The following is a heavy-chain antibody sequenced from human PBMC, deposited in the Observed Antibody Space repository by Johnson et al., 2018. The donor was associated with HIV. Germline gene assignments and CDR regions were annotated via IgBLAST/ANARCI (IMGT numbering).Heavy chain of an antibody. CDR2: IRYDGSNK. V-gene: IGHV3-30*02. CDR3: AKDRGLLDAFDI. J-gene: IGHJ3*02. CDR1: GFTFSSYG. Sequence: QVQLVESGGGVVRPGGSLRLSCAASGFTFSSYGMHWVRQAPGKGLEWVAFIRYDGSNKYYADSVKGRFTISRDNSKNTLYLQMNSLRAEDTAVYYCAKDRGLLDAFDIWGQGTMVTVSS.